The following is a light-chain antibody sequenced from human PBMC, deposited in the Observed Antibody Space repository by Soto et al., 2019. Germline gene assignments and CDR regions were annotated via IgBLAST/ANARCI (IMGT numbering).Light chain of an antibody. V-gene: IGLV2-14*01. CDR2: EVS. CDR1: SSDVGGYNY. CDR3: SSYRSSSPLYV. Sequence: SALTQPASVSGSPGQSITISCTGTSSDVGGYNYVSWYQQHPGKAPKLMIFEVSNRPSGVSNRFSGSKSANTASLTISGLQPEDEADYYCSSYRSSSPLYVFGTGTKVTVL. J-gene: IGLJ1*01.